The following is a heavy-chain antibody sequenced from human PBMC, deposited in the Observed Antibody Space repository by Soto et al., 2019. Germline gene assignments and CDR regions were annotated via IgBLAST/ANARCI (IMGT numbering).Heavy chain of an antibody. CDR3: ATDSYGVDY. Sequence: QVQLVESGGGVVQPGRSLRLSCAASGFTFSSYGMHWVRQASGKGLEWVAVIWYDGSNKYYADSVKGRFTISRDNSKNTLYLQMNSLRAEDTAVYYCATDSYGVDYWGQGTLVTGSS. D-gene: IGHD1-26*01. CDR1: GFTFSSYG. J-gene: IGHJ4*02. V-gene: IGHV3-33*01. CDR2: IWYDGSNK.